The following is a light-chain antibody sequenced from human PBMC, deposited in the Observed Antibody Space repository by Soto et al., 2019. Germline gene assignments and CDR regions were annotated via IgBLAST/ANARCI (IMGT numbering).Light chain of an antibody. Sequence: DIQMTQSPSSLSASVGDRVTINCQASQDISTYLNWYQQKPGQAPKLLIYDASNLETGVPSRFSGSGSGTDFTFTISSLQPEDIATYYCQQYDNLPSFGGGTKVDIK. J-gene: IGKJ4*01. CDR3: QQYDNLPS. CDR2: DAS. V-gene: IGKV1-33*01. CDR1: QDISTY.